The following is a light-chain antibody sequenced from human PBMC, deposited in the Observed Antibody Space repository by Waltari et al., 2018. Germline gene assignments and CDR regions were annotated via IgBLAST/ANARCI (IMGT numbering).Light chain of an antibody. V-gene: IGKV1-33*01. CDR2: DAT. Sequence: IQLTLSPSSLSASLGARVTITCQASQDSTDDLKWYQHKPGKAAKLLIYDATTLETGVPARFSGNGSGTEFTCTIASLQPEDVATYYCQQYDSFLGPTFGPGTLLDIK. CDR3: QQYDSFLGPT. CDR1: QDSTDD. J-gene: IGKJ3*01.